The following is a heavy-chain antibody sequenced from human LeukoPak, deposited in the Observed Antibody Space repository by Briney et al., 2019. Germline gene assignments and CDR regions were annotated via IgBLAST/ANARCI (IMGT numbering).Heavy chain of an antibody. D-gene: IGHD1-26*01. CDR2: IYTSGST. V-gene: IGHV4-61*02. CDR3: ARDSPTSYFDY. J-gene: IGHJ4*02. Sequence: SETLSLTCTVSGGSISSGSYYWSWIRQPAGKGLEWIGRIYTSGSTNYNPSLKSRVTISVDTSKNRFSLKLSSVTAADTAVYYCARDSPTSYFDYWGQGTLVTVSS. CDR1: GGSISSGSYY.